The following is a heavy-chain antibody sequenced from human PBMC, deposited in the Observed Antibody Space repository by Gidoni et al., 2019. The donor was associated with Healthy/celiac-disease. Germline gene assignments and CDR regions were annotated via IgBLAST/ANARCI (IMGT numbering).Heavy chain of an antibody. Sequence: CAASGFTFSSFGMHWVRQDPGRGLEWVAVMWHDGSNKYYVDSVKCRFTISRDNSKNTLYLQMNSLRAEDTAVYYCARERGDIVLVVYAWHAFDIWGQGTMVTVSS. D-gene: IGHD2-8*01. CDR3: ARERGDIVLVVYAWHAFDI. CDR1: GFTFSSFG. V-gene: IGHV3-33*01. CDR2: MWHDGSNK. J-gene: IGHJ3*02.